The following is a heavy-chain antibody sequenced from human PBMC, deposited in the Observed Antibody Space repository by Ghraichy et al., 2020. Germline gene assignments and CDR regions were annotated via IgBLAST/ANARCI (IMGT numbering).Heavy chain of an antibody. D-gene: IGHD6-19*01. V-gene: IGHV3-23*01. J-gene: IGHJ4*02. CDR2: ISGSGGST. Sequence: GALNISCAASGFTFSSYAMSWVRQAPGKGLEWVSAISGSGGSTYYADSVKGRFTISRDNSKNTLYLQMNSLRAEDTAVYYCANPGIAVAGTEWYFDYWGQGTLVTVSS. CDR1: GFTFSSYA. CDR3: ANPGIAVAGTEWYFDY.